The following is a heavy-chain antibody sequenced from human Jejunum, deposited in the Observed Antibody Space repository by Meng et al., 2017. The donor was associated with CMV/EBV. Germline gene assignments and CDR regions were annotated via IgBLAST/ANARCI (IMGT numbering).Heavy chain of an antibody. J-gene: IGHJ4*02. V-gene: IGHV1-18*01. D-gene: IGHD3-10*01. Sequence: QVQLVQSGAEGAQLGVSVRVSCDASGYTFASYGISWLRQAPGQGLEWMGWFVNNVDTYSAQKFQGRVTMTTDTHTSTAFMELRSLRSDDTAVYYCARGTPGRSYSDYWGQGTLVTVSS. CDR3: ARGTPGRSYSDY. CDR1: GYTFASYG. CDR2: FVNNVDT.